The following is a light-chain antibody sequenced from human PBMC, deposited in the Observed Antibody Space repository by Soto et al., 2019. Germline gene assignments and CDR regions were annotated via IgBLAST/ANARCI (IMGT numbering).Light chain of an antibody. CDR1: SSDVGGYNF. Sequence: QSVLTHPASVSGSPGQSITISCTGTSSDVGGYNFVSWYQHHPGKAPKLIIYDVSNRPSGVSNRFSGSKSGNTASLTISGLQAEDEADYYCTSYTSSFTYVFGTGTKVTVL. J-gene: IGLJ1*01. CDR2: DVS. V-gene: IGLV2-14*03. CDR3: TSYTSSFTYV.